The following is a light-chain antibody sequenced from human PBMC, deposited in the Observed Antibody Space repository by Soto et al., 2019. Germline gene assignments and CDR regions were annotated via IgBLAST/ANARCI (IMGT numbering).Light chain of an antibody. V-gene: IGKV1-5*01. CDR3: QQYNSYSGT. CDR1: QSISSW. CDR2: DAS. J-gene: IGKJ1*01. Sequence: DIQMTQSPSTLSASVGDRVTITCRASQSISSWLAWYQQKPGKAPKLLIYDASSLGSGVPSRFSGSGSGTDFTLTISILQPDGFATYYCQQYNSYSGTFGQGTKVEIK.